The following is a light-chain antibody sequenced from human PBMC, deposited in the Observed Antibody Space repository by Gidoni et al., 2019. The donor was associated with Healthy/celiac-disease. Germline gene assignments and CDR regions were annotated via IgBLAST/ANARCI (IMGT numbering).Light chain of an antibody. CDR2: GAS. V-gene: IGKV3-20*01. CDR1: QSVSSSY. CDR3: QQYGSSPPYT. Sequence: EIVLTPSPGTLSLSPGERATLSFRASQSVSSSYLAWYQQKPGQAPRLLIYGASSRATGIPDKFSGSGSGTDFTLTISRLEPEDFAVYYCQQYGSSPPYTFGQGTKLEIK. J-gene: IGKJ2*01.